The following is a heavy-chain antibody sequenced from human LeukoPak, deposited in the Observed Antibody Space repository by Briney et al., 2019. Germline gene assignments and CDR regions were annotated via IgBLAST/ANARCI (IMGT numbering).Heavy chain of an antibody. D-gene: IGHD3-10*01. CDR3: AREGFMVRGVIIPQYYYGMDV. J-gene: IGHJ6*02. CDR1: GYTFTSYG. V-gene: IGHV1-18*01. CDR2: ISAYNGNT. Sequence: ASVKVSFKASGYTFTSYGISWVRQAPGQGLEWMGWISAYNGNTNYAQKLQGRVTMTTDTSTSTAYMELRSLRSDDTAVYYCAREGFMVRGVIIPQYYYGMDVWGQGTTVTVSS.